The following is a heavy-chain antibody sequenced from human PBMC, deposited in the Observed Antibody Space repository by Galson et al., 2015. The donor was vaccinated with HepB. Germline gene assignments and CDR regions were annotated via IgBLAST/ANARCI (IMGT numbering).Heavy chain of an antibody. J-gene: IGHJ3*02. D-gene: IGHD6-6*01. CDR3: VKRGLTSSSSTAFDI. CDR2: ISSNGGST. CDR1: GFTFSSYA. Sequence: SLRLSCAASGFTFSSYAMHWVRQAPGRGLEYVSAISSNGGSTYYADSVKGRFTISRDNSKNTLYLQMSSLRAEDTAVYYCVKRGLTSSSSTAFDIWGQGTMVTVSS. V-gene: IGHV3-64D*06.